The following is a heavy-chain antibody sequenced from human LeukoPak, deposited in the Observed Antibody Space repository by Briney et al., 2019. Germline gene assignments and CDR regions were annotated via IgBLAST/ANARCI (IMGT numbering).Heavy chain of an antibody. Sequence: ASVKVSCKASGYTFTTCDITWVRQATGQGFEWMGWMNPNSGDTAYAQKFQGRVAVTRDTSIGTAYMELSSLRSEDTAVYYCARGLGDYYDTSGYYYAVPAHWGQGTLVTVSS. J-gene: IGHJ4*02. CDR1: GYTFTTCD. D-gene: IGHD3-22*01. CDR3: ARGLGDYYDTSGYYYAVPAH. V-gene: IGHV1-8*01. CDR2: MNPNSGDT.